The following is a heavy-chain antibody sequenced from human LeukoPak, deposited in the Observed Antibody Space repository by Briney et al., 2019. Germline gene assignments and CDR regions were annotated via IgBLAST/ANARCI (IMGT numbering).Heavy chain of an antibody. D-gene: IGHD3-10*01. V-gene: IGHV3-23*01. CDR3: AKDRGIISDY. CDR1: GFTFSNYG. Sequence: GGSLTLSCAASGFTFSNYGMSWVRQAPGKGLEWVSSISGSGDSTYYADPVKRRFTISRDNSKNTLYLQMNSLRAEDTAVYYCAKDRGIISDYWGQGTLVTVSS. J-gene: IGHJ4*02. CDR2: ISGSGDST.